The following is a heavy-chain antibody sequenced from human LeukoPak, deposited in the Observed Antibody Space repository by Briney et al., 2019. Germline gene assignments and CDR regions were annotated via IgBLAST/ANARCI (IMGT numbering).Heavy chain of an antibody. D-gene: IGHD3-22*01. J-gene: IGHJ4*02. CDR2: IYYSGST. CDR1: GGSISSGDYY. Sequence: SETLSLTCTVSGGSISSGDYYWSWIRQPPGKGLEWIGYIYYSGSTYYNPSLKSRVTISVDTSKNQFSLKLSSVTAADTAVYYCASEHSYDSSGYAGRYFDYWGQGTLVTVSS. CDR3: ASEHSYDSSGYAGRYFDY. V-gene: IGHV4-30-4*01.